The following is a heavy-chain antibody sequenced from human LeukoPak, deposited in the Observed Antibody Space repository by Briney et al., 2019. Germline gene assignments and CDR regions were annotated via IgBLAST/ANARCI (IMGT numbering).Heavy chain of an antibody. CDR1: GITFRSSS. J-gene: IGHJ4*02. Sequence: PGGSLRLSCVASGITFRSSSMHWVRQAPGKGLEWLAFIRFDGSTKYYADSVKGRFTVSRDNSKSTLYLQMNNLRAEDTAVYYCAQPDFWGQGTLVTVSS. V-gene: IGHV3-30*02. CDR2: IRFDGSTK. CDR3: AQPDF.